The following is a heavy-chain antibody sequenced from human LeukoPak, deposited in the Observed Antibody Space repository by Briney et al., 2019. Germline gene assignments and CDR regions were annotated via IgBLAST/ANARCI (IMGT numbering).Heavy chain of an antibody. CDR1: GFTFSSYA. CDR2: IRGSAGST. J-gene: IGHJ4*02. Sequence: GGSLRLSCAASGFTFSSYAMSWVRQAPGKGLEWVSAIRGSAGSTYYADSVKGRFTISRDNSKNTLYLQMNSLRAEDTAVYYCARVYTVTRNFDYWGQGTLVTVSS. D-gene: IGHD4-17*01. V-gene: IGHV3-23*01. CDR3: ARVYTVTRNFDY.